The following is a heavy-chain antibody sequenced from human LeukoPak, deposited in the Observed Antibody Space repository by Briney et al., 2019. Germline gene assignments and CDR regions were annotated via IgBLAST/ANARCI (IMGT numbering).Heavy chain of an antibody. Sequence: AGGSLRLTCAASGFTFSSYWMSWVRQAPGKGLEWAANIKQDGSEKYYVDSVKGRFTISRDNAKNSLYLQMNSLRAEDTAVYYCAREQTTVTTNWFDPWGQGTLVTVSS. CDR2: IKQDGSEK. D-gene: IGHD4-17*01. V-gene: IGHV3-7*01. CDR1: GFTFSSYW. CDR3: AREQTTVTTNWFDP. J-gene: IGHJ5*02.